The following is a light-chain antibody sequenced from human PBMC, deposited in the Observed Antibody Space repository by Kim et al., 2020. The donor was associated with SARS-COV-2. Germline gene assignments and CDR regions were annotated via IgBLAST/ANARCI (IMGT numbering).Light chain of an antibody. Sequence: NFMLTQPHSVSESPGKTVTIACTRSSGSVAATYVQWYRQRPGSAPTTVIYEDNQRPSGVPDRFSGSIDSSSNSAYLTISGLKTEDEADYYCQSYDSSSVIFGGGTQLTVL. CDR3: QSYDSSSVI. V-gene: IGLV6-57*03. J-gene: IGLJ2*01. CDR1: SGSVAATY. CDR2: EDN.